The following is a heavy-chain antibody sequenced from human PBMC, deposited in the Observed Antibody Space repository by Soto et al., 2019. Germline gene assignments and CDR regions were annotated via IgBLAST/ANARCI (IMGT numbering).Heavy chain of an antibody. CDR1: GYTFTSYY. J-gene: IGHJ4*02. CDR3: AAGEVVVTAIDY. CDR2: INPSGGST. Sequence: GASVKVSFKASGYTFTSYYMHWVRQAPGQGLEWMGIINPSGGSTSYAQKFQGRVTMTRDTSTSTVYMELSSLRSEDTAVYYCAAGEVVVTAIDYWGQGTLVTVSS. D-gene: IGHD2-21*02. V-gene: IGHV1-46*01.